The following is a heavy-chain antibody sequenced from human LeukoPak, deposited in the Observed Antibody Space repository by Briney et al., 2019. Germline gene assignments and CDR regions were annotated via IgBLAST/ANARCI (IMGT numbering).Heavy chain of an antibody. V-gene: IGHV1-2*02. CDR3: ARSRYCSSTSCYSFDY. J-gene: IGHJ4*02. CDR1: GYTFTGYF. CDR2: INPNSGGT. Sequence: GGSVKVSCKPSGYTFTGYFMHWVRQAPGQRLEWMGWINPNSGGTNYAQKFQGRVTMTRDTSISTAYMELSRLRSDDTAVYYCARSRYCSSTSCYSFDYWGQGTLVTVSS. D-gene: IGHD2-2*01.